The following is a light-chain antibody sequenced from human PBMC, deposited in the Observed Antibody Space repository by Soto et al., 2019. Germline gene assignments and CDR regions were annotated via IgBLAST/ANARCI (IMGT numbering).Light chain of an antibody. V-gene: IGKV3D-15*01. CDR3: QQYNSWPVT. J-gene: IGKJ1*01. CDR2: GAS. CDR1: QSVSSN. Sequence: EIVMTQSPATLSVSPGERATLSCRASQSVSSNLAWYQQKPGQAPRLLIYGASTRATGIPARFSGSESGTEFTLTISSLQSEDFAVYYCQQYNSWPVTFGQGTKVEIK.